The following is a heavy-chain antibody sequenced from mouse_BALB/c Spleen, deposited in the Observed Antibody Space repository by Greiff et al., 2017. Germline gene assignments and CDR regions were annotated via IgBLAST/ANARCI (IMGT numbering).Heavy chain of an antibody. CDR2: IDPENGDT. CDR3: NGYGNYDYYYAMDY. J-gene: IGHJ4*01. V-gene: IGHV14-4*02. D-gene: IGHD2-1*01. Sequence: EVKLMESGAELVRSGASVKLSCTASGFNIKDYYMHWVKQRPEQGLEWIGWIDPENGDTEYAPKFQGKATMTADTSSNTAYLQLSSLTSEDTAVYYCNGYGNYDYYYAMDYWGQGTSVTVSS. CDR1: GFNIKDYY.